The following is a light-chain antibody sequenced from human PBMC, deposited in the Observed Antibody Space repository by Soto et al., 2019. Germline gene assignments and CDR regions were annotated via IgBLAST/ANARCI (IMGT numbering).Light chain of an antibody. CDR2: EVN. J-gene: IGLJ2*01. V-gene: IGLV2-18*02. CDR3: SSSTTSSTLV. Sequence: QSVLTQPPSVSGSPGQSVTISCTGTSSDIGRYNRVSWYHQPPGATPKLIIYEVNNRPSGVPDRFSGSKSGNTASLTISGLQAEDEANDCCSSSTTSSTLVFGGGTKVTVL. CDR1: SSDIGRYNR.